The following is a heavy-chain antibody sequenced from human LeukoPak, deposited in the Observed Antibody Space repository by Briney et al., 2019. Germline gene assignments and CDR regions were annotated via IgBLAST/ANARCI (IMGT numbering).Heavy chain of an antibody. J-gene: IGHJ4*02. CDR3: ARDGYDILTGYKLDY. V-gene: IGHV1-18*01. CDR2: ISAYNGNA. CDR1: GYMFTSYG. D-gene: IGHD3-9*01. Sequence: ASVKVSCKASGYMFTSYGITWVRQAPGQGPEWMGWISAYNGNAKYAQNVQGRLTLTIDTSTTTVYMDLRSLRSDDTAVYYCARDGYDILTGYKLDYWGQGTLVTVSS.